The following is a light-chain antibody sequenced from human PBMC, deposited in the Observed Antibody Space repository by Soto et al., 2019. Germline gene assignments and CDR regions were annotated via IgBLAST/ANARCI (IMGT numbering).Light chain of an antibody. CDR3: QQYDNYPLT. CDR2: KAS. V-gene: IGKV1-5*03. CDR1: QSISSW. Sequence: DTQMTQSPSTLSASVGDRVTITCRASQSISSWLAWYQQKPGKAPKLLIYKASTLQSEVPSSFSGRGSGTEFTLTISSLQPDDFATYCCQQYDNYPLTFGGGTKVEIK. J-gene: IGKJ4*01.